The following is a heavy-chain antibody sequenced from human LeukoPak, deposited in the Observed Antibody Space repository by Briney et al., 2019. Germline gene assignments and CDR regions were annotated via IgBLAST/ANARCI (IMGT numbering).Heavy chain of an antibody. CDR2: INPSGGSA. J-gene: IGHJ4*02. CDR3: ARGLGSGSYYRY. V-gene: IGHV1-46*01. D-gene: IGHD3-10*01. Sequence: GASVKVSCKASGYTFTSYYMHWVRQAPGQGLEWMGIINPSGGSASYAQKFQGRITMTRDTSATTVYMELSSLTSEDTAVYYCARGLGSGSYYRYWGQGTLVTVS. CDR1: GYTFTSYY.